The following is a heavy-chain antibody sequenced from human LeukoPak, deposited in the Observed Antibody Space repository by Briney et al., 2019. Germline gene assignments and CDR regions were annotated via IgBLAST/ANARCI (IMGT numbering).Heavy chain of an antibody. CDR3: ARDGLDFWSGYYFDY. CDR2: ISSSGSTI. D-gene: IGHD3-3*01. V-gene: IGHV3-11*01. J-gene: IGHJ4*02. CDR1: GFTFSDYY. Sequence: PGGSLKLSCAASGFTFSDYYMSWIRQAPGKGLEWVSYISSSGSTIYYADSVKGRFTISRDNAKNSLYLQMNSLRAEDTAVYYYARDGLDFWSGYYFDYWGQGTLVTVSS.